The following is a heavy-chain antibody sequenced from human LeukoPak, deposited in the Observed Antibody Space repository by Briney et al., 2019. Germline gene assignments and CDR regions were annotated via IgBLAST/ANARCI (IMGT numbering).Heavy chain of an antibody. V-gene: IGHV4-39*02. Sequence: SETLSLTCSVSGVPISSTSCYWGWIRQPPGKGLEWIGSVYSSGGTYYNPSLKSRVTISVDTSKSHFSLKLSSVTAADTAVYYCARLPNSGTYYDAVDIWGQGTMVTVSS. CDR1: GVPISSTSCY. D-gene: IGHD1-26*01. CDR2: VYSSGGT. J-gene: IGHJ3*02. CDR3: ARLPNSGTYYDAVDI.